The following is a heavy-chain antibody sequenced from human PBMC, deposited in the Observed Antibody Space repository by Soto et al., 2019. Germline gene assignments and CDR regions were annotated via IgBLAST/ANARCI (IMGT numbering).Heavy chain of an antibody. CDR3: AKEGGAMIQRGEYFQH. V-gene: IGHV3-30*18. D-gene: IGHD3-22*01. Sequence: GGSLRLSCAASGFTFSSYGRHWVRQAPGKGLEWVAVISYDGSNKYYADSVKGRFTISRDNSKNTLYLQMNSLRAEDTAVYYCAKEGGAMIQRGEYFQHWGQGTLVTVYS. J-gene: IGHJ1*01. CDR2: ISYDGSNK. CDR1: GFTFSSYG.